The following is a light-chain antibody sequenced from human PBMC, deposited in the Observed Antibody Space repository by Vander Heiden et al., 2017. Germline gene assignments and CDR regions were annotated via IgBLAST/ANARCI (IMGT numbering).Light chain of an antibody. Sequence: SSLPHPAPVPWSPGQSTTISCTGTSSDVGGYNYVSWYQQHPGKAPKLMIYEVSNRPSGVSNRFSGSKSGNTASLTISGLQAEDEADYYCSSYTSSSTVVFGGGTKLTVL. V-gene: IGLV2-14*01. CDR3: SSYTSSSTVV. J-gene: IGLJ2*01. CDR2: EVS. CDR1: SSDVGGYNY.